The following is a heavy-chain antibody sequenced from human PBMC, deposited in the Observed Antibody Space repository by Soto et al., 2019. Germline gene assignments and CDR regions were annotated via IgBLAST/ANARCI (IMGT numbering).Heavy chain of an antibody. CDR2: INHSGST. Sequence: SETLSLTCAVYGGSFSGYYWSWIRQPPGKGLEWIGEINHSGSTNYNPSLKSRVTVSVDTSKNQFSLKLSSVTAADTAVYYCARAFSIAAVSYWGQGTLVTVSS. V-gene: IGHV4-34*01. J-gene: IGHJ4*02. D-gene: IGHD6-13*01. CDR3: ARAFSIAAVSY. CDR1: GGSFSGYY.